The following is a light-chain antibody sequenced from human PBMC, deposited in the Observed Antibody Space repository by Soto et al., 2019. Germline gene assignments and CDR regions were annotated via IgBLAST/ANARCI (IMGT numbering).Light chain of an antibody. CDR2: GAS. CDR1: QSVINN. J-gene: IGKJ4*01. Sequence: IAMTQSPATLSMSPGDRATLSCRASQSVINNLAWYQQKPGQAPRLLIYGASTRDTGIPARFSGSGSGTEFTFTISSLQYEYFTVYYCQQYYNWPLTFGGGTKVEIK. V-gene: IGKV3-15*01. CDR3: QQYYNWPLT.